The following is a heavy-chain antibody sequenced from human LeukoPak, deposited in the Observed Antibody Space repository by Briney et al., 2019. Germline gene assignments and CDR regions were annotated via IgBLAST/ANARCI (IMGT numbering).Heavy chain of an antibody. J-gene: IGHJ4*02. CDR3: ATIAVGLPGDY. Sequence: ASVKVSCKASGGTFSSYAISWVRQAPGQGLEWMGWISAYNGNTNYAQKLQGRVTMTTDTSTSTAYMELRSLRSDDTAVYYCATIAVGLPGDYWGRGTLVTVSS. CDR1: GGTFSSYA. D-gene: IGHD6-19*01. V-gene: IGHV1-18*01. CDR2: ISAYNGNT.